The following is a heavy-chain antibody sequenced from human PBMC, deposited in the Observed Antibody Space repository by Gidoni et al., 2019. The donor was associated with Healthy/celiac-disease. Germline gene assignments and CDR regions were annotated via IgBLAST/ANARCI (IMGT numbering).Heavy chain of an antibody. CDR2: ISSSSSTI. Sequence: EVQLVESGGGLVQPGGALRLPCAASGLTFSSYSMHWVRQAPGKGLEWVSYISSSSSTIYYADSVKGRFTISRDNAKNSLYLQMNSLRAEDTAVYYCAREKWDWLLTHFDYWGQGTLVTVSS. CDR1: GLTFSSYS. CDR3: AREKWDWLLTHFDY. V-gene: IGHV3-48*01. J-gene: IGHJ4*02. D-gene: IGHD3-9*01.